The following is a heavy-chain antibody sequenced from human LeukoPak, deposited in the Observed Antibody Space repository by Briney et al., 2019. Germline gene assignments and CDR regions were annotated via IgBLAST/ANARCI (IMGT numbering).Heavy chain of an antibody. CDR3: ARDYSNYGMDV. CDR1: GGSISSGGYY. J-gene: IGHJ6*02. CDR2: IYYSGST. D-gene: IGHD4-11*01. V-gene: IGHV4-31*03. Sequence: SETLSLTCTVSGGSISSGGYYWSWIRQHPGQGLEWIGYIYYSGSTYYNPSLKSRVTISVDTSKNQFSLKLSSVTAADTAVYYCARDYSNYGMDVWGQGTTVTVSS.